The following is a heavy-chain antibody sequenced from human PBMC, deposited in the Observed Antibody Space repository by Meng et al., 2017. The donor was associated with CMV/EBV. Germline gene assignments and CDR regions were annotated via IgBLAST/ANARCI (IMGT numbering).Heavy chain of an antibody. V-gene: IGHV1-2*02. CDR1: EYTFTGYY. J-gene: IGHJ4*02. CDR2: INPNSGGT. CDR3: ARDARIAARRGDY. D-gene: IGHD6-6*01. Sequence: KASEYTFTGYYMHWVRQAPGQGREWMGWINPNSGGTNDAQKLQSRVTMTRDTSISTAYMELSRLRSDDTAVYYCARDARIAARRGDYWGQGTLVTVSS.